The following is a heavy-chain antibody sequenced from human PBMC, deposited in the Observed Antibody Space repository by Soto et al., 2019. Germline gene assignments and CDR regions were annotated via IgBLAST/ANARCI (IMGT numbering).Heavy chain of an antibody. V-gene: IGHV1-69*13. CDR3: ARVRFPHDMDV. J-gene: IGHJ6*02. D-gene: IGHD3-3*01. Sequence: SVKITCKASGGTFSSYAISWVRQAPGQGLEWMGGIIPIFDTANYAQKFQGRVTITADESTSTAYMELSSLRSEDTAVYYCARVRFPHDMDVWGQGTTVTVSS. CDR2: IIPIFDTA. CDR1: GGTFSSYA.